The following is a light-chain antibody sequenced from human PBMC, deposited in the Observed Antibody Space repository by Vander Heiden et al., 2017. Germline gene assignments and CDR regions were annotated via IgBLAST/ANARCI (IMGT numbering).Light chain of an antibody. Sequence: QSVLTQPPSASGTPGQRVTISCSGRRSHIVRNHVFWYQPIPGTAPKVLIYGNNKRPSGVPVRFVGSKSGTSASLAVSVLRSEDEADYYCSSWDDSLSGWLFGGGTKLTVL. CDR3: SSWDDSLSGWL. CDR2: GNN. J-gene: IGLJ3*02. V-gene: IGLV1-47*01. CDR1: RSHIVRNH.